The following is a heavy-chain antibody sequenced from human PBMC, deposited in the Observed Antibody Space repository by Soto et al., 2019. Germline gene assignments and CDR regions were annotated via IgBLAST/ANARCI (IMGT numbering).Heavy chain of an antibody. D-gene: IGHD6-13*01. Sequence: QRLECMGWLNAGNGTTKDSQKFQGRVTITRDTDASTAYMELSSLRSEDTAVYYCAKEWAAEAAGCLAPWGYGTAVTVSS. J-gene: IGHJ5*02. CDR2: LNAGNGTT. CDR3: AKEWAAEAAGCLAP. V-gene: IGHV1-3*01.